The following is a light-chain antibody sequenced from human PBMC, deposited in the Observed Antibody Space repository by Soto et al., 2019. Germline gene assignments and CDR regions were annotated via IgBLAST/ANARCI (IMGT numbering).Light chain of an antibody. CDR2: GAS. CDR3: QQYGSSIT. Sequence: EIVLTQSPGNLSLSPVERATLSGRASQSVSSSYLAWYQQKPGQAPRLLIYGASSRATGTPDRFSGSGSGTDFTLTISRLEPEDFAVYYRQQYGSSITFGQGTRLEIK. J-gene: IGKJ5*01. CDR1: QSVSSSY. V-gene: IGKV3-20*01.